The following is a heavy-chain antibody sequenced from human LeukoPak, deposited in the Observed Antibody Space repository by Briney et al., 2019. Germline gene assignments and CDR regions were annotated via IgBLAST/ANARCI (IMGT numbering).Heavy chain of an antibody. CDR1: GFTFRNYG. J-gene: IGHJ5*02. Sequence: VGSLRLSCAASGFTFRNYGMYWVRQAPGKGLGRVAVIWYDGRNKLYADSVKGRFTISRDNSKNMLYLQMNSLRAEDTAVYYCATVRSSSDYYYVDHWGQGTLVTVSS. CDR3: ATVRSSSDYYYVDH. D-gene: IGHD3-22*01. V-gene: IGHV3-33*01. CDR2: IWYDGRNK.